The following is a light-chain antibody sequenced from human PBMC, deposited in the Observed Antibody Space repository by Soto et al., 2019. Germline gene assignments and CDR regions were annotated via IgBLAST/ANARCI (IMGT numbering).Light chain of an antibody. V-gene: IGKV3-20*01. CDR2: DAS. J-gene: IGKJ1*01. CDR1: QSVSSSY. CDR3: QQFGSSRWT. Sequence: EIVLTQSPGTLSLSPGERATLSCRASQSVSSSYLAWYQQRPGQAPSLLTYDASSRATGIPDRFSGSGSGTDFTLTISRLEPEDFAVYYCQQFGSSRWTFGQGTKVEI.